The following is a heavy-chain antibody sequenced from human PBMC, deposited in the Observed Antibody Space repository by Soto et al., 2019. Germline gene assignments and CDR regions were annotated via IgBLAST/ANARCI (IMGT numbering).Heavy chain of an antibody. J-gene: IGHJ4*02. CDR3: ARSLIAVAGTPSDH. Sequence: GASGNVSCKASGYTFTSYGISWVRQAPGQGLEWMGWISPYNGNTNYAQKLQGRVTMTTDTSTNTAYMELRSLRSDDTAVYYCARSLIAVAGTPSDHWGQGTLVTVSS. V-gene: IGHV1-18*01. CDR2: ISPYNGNT. D-gene: IGHD6-19*01. CDR1: GYTFTSYG.